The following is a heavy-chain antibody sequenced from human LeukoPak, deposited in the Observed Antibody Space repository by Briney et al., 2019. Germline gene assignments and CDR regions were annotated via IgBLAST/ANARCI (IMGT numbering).Heavy chain of an antibody. V-gene: IGHV4-34*01. CDR2: INHSGST. J-gene: IGHJ5*02. D-gene: IGHD3-3*01. CDR1: SESFSTYY. CDR3: ARDRVWFDP. Sequence: SETLSLTCAVYSESFSTYYWNWIRQPPGKGLEWIGEINHSGSTTYNPSLKSRVTISVDMSKNQFSLKLSSVTAADTAVYYCARDRVWFDPWGQGTLVTVSS.